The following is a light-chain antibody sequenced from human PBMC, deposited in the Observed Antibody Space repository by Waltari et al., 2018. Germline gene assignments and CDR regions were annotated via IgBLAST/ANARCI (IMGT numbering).Light chain of an antibody. CDR3: QQSYSTLVT. J-gene: IGKJ1*01. CDR1: QSISSY. V-gene: IGKV1-39*01. CDR2: AAS. Sequence: DIQMTQSPSSLSASVGDRVTITCRASQSISSYLNWYQQKPGKAPKLLIYAASSLQSGVPSRFSDSGSGTDFTLTISSLQPEDFATYYCQQSYSTLVTFGQGTKVEIK.